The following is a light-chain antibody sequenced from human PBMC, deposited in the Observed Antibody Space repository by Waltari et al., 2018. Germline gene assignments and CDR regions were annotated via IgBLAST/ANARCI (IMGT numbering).Light chain of an antibody. CDR2: DVT. Sequence: QSALTQPASVSGSPGQSITISCTGTSSALGGYDHLAWYQQPPGKVPNLMIYDVTKRPSGVSDRFSGSKSGNTASLTISGLQADDEADYYCGSYTSSGTLLFGGGTTLTVL. CDR1: SSALGGYDH. J-gene: IGLJ3*02. CDR3: GSYTSSGTLL. V-gene: IGLV2-14*01.